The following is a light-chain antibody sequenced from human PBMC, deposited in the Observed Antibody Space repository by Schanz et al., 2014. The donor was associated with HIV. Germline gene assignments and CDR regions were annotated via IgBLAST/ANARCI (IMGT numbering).Light chain of an antibody. CDR1: SSDIGSYNL. V-gene: IGLV2-14*02. Sequence: QSALTQPASVSGSLGQSITISCTGTSSDIGSYNLVSWYQQHPGKAPKLMIYDVSNRPSGVSNRFSGSKSGNTASLTISGLQAEDEADYYCSSYTSSSTVVFGGGTKLTVL. J-gene: IGLJ2*01. CDR3: SSYTSSSTVV. CDR2: DVS.